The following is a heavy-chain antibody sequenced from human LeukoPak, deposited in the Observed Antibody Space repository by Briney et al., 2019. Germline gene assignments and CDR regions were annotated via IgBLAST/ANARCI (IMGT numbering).Heavy chain of an antibody. Sequence: GASVKVSCKASGYTFTSYGISWVRQAPGQGLEWMGWISAYNGNTNYAQRLQGRVTMTTDTSTSTAYMELRSLRSDDTAVYYCARGGYTRGAPDAFDIWGQGTMVTVSS. CDR1: GYTFTSYG. V-gene: IGHV1-18*01. J-gene: IGHJ3*02. CDR2: ISAYNGNT. D-gene: IGHD3-16*02. CDR3: ARGGYTRGAPDAFDI.